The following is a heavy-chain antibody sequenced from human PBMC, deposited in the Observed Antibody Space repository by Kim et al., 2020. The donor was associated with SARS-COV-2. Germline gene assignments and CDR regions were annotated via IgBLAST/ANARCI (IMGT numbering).Heavy chain of an antibody. CDR3: ARGDLDGYYLIDP. V-gene: IGHV3-74*01. CDR1: GFTFSNHW. Sequence: GGSLRLSCAASGFTFSNHWMHWVRQGPGKGLVWVSRIYTDGSRTNYADSVKGRFTISRDNAKNTVYLQMNSLRVEDTAVYYCARGDLDGYYLIDPWGQGTLVTVPS. D-gene: IGHD4-17*01. J-gene: IGHJ5*02. CDR2: IYTDGSRT.